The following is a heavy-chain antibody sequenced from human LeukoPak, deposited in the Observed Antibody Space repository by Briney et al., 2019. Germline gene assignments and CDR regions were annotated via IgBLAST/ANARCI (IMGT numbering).Heavy chain of an antibody. D-gene: IGHD4-17*01. V-gene: IGHV3-11*06. J-gene: IGHJ4*02. CDR2: ISSSSYT. CDR1: GFTFSDYY. CDR3: ARDWTLGLTTVMI. Sequence: GGSLRLSCAASGFTFSDYYMTWIRQAPGKGLEWVSYISSSSYTNYADSVKGRFTISRDNAKNSLYLQMNSLRAEDTAVYYCARDWTLGLTTVMIWGQGTLVTVSS.